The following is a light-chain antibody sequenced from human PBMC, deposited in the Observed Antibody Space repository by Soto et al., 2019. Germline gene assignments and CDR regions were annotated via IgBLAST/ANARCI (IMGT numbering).Light chain of an antibody. V-gene: IGLV2-14*01. CDR3: SSYTSSSTWGLYV. CDR1: SSDVGGYNY. Sequence: QSALTQPASVSGSPGQSITISCTGTSSDVGGYNYVSWYQQHPGKAPKLMIYDVSNRPSGVSNRFSGSKSGNTASLTISGLQAEDEADYYCSSYTSSSTWGLYVSGTGTKVTVL. CDR2: DVS. J-gene: IGLJ1*01.